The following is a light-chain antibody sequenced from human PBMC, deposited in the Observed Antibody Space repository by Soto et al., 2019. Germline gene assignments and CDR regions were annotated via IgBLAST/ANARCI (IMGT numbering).Light chain of an antibody. J-gene: IGLJ2*01. CDR3: CSDAVRSTHVV. CDR1: SRDVGSYSL. CDR2: DGS. Sequence: QSALTQPASVSESPGQSVTISGTGTSRDVGSYSLGSWYPQQPGKPSKRMIYDGSKRPSGVSNRFSGSKSANTASRPISGLQAEDGSEYYCCSDAVRSTHVVFGGGTQRTVL. V-gene: IGLV2-23*01.